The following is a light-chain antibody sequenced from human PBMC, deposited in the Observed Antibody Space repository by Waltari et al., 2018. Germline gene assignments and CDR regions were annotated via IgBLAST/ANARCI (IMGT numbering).Light chain of an antibody. CDR2: EVS. CDR3: SSYGGNTYHLI. Sequence: QSALTHPPSASGPPGQSVTISCTGTSRDVGAYDYFPWYQQVPGKAPKLMIYEVSKRPSGVPDRFSGSKSGNTASLTVSGLQAEDEADYYCSSYGGNTYHLIFGGGTKLTVL. CDR1: SRDVGAYDY. J-gene: IGLJ2*01. V-gene: IGLV2-8*01.